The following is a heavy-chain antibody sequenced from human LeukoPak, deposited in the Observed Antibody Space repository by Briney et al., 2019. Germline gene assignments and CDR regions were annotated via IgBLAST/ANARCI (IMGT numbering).Heavy chain of an antibody. CDR1: GFTFSSYS. CDR2: ISSSSSYI. Sequence: GGSLRRSCAASGFTFSSYSMNWVRQAPGKGLEWVSSISSSSSYIYYADSVKGRFTISRDNAKNSLYLQMNSLRAEDTAVYYCARAGLVGALDYWGQGTLVTVSS. V-gene: IGHV3-21*01. D-gene: IGHD1-26*01. J-gene: IGHJ4*02. CDR3: ARAGLVGALDY.